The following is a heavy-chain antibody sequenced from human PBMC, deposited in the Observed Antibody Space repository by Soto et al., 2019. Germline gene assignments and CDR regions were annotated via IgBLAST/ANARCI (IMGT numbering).Heavy chain of an antibody. V-gene: IGHV5-51*01. CDR1: GYTFTTYW. CDR3: ARPANTVADHFDL. Sequence: PGESLKISCNASGYTFTTYWISWVRQLPGKGLEWMGIIYPSDSDTRYSPSFQGQVTISADQSINTAYLQWDSLKASDTAIYYCARPANTVADHFDLWGQGTPVTVSS. CDR2: IYPSDSDT. J-gene: IGHJ4*02. D-gene: IGHD4-17*01.